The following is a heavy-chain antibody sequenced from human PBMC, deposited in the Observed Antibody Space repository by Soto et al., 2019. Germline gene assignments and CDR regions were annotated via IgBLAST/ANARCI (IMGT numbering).Heavy chain of an antibody. CDR1: GASIYNGGYF. CDR3: ARRERAAGTDWWFDP. J-gene: IGHJ5*02. Sequence: PSETLSLTCSVSGASIYNGGYFWSWIRQSPGKGLEWIGHIHNSGSTYYSPSLKSRVTISVDTSKNQFSLKLSSVTAADTAVYYCARRERAAGTDWWFDPWGQGTLVTVSS. D-gene: IGHD6-13*01. CDR2: IHNSGST. V-gene: IGHV4-30-4*01.